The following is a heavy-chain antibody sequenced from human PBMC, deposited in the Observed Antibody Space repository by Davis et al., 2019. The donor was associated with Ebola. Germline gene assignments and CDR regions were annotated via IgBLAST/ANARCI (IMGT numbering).Heavy chain of an antibody. J-gene: IGHJ3*02. D-gene: IGHD5-12*01. CDR3: AKAAPGTGYDDAFDI. V-gene: IGHV1-69*13. CDR1: LCTFSSSA. Sequence: SSVPVSRMASLCTFSSSAISRVRQPPGQALEWMGGIIPIFGTANYAQKFQGRVTITADESTSTAYMELSSLRSDDTAVYYCAKAAPGTGYDDAFDIWGQGTMVTVSS. CDR2: IIPIFGTA.